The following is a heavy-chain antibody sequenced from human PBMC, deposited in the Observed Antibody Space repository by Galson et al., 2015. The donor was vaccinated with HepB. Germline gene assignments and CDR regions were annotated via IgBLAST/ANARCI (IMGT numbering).Heavy chain of an antibody. CDR3: AKWGTTGWSYYFDS. J-gene: IGHJ4*02. CDR2: ISASGATT. D-gene: IGHD1-1*01. V-gene: IGHV3-23*01. Sequence: SQGISCAASGFPFCSYGLKWGRQAPGKGGEGGSGISASGATTYYADSVKGRFTISRDNSKNTLYLQVNSLRAEDTAVYYCAKWGTTGWSYYFDSWDQGTLVAVSS. CDR1: GFPFCSYG.